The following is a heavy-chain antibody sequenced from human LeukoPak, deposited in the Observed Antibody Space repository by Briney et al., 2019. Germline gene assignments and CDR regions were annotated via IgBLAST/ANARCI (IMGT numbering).Heavy chain of an antibody. D-gene: IGHD3-22*01. Sequence: GGSLRLSCAASGFTFSGSAMHWVRQASGKGLEWVGRIRSKANSYATAYAASVKGRFTISRDDSKNTAYLQMNSLKTEDTAVYYCTTVDYYDSSGYYNGMDVWGQGTTVTVSS. CDR3: TTVDYYDSSGYYNGMDV. CDR1: GFTFSGSA. J-gene: IGHJ6*02. CDR2: IRSKANSYAT. V-gene: IGHV3-73*01.